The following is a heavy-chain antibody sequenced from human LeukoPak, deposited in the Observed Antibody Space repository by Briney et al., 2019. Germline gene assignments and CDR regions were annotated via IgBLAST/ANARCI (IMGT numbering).Heavy chain of an antibody. CDR2: IYSGGST. CDR1: GFTVSSNS. V-gene: IGHV3-53*01. CDR3: TYGGNFDY. Sequence: GGSLRLSCAVSGFTVSSNSMSWVRQAPGKGLEWVSLIYSGGSTYYTDSVKGRFTISRDNSKNTLSLQMNSLRAEDTALYYCTYGGNFDYWGQGTLVTVSS. D-gene: IGHD4-17*01. J-gene: IGHJ4*02.